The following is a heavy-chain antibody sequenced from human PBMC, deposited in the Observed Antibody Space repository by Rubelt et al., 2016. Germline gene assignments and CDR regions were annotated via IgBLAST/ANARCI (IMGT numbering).Heavy chain of an antibody. D-gene: IGHD3-10*01. CDR1: GGSFSGYY. V-gene: IGHV4-34*01. Sequence: QVQLQQWGAGLLKPSETLSLTCAVYGGSFSGYYWSWIRQPPGKGLEWIGEINHSGSTNYNPSLKSRVTISVDTSKNQFSLKLSSATAPDTAVYYCARGGRYYGSGSYQRHNWFDPWGQGTLVTVSS. CDR2: INHSGST. CDR3: ARGGRYYGSGSYQRHNWFDP. J-gene: IGHJ5*02.